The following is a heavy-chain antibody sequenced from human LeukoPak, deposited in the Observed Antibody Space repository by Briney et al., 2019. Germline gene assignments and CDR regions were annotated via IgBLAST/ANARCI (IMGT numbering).Heavy chain of an antibody. CDR3: ASKIPSSVKYYFDY. Sequence: GGSLSLSCAASGFTVHSNYMSWVRQAPGQGLEWVSVIYSGGSRYHADSVKGRFTISRDNSKNTLYLQMNSLRAEDTAVYYCASKIPSSVKYYFDYRGERGIVTVSS. CDR2: IYSGGSR. V-gene: IGHV3-66*01. CDR1: GFTVHSNY. J-gene: IGHJ4*02. D-gene: IGHD3-22*01.